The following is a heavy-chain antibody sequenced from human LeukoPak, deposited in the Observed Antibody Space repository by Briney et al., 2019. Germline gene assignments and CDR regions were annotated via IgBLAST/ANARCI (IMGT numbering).Heavy chain of an antibody. Sequence: GGSLRLSCAASGFTFSSYSMNWVRQAPGKGLEWVSSISSTSYYIYYADSVKGRFTISRDNAKNSLYLQMNSLRAEDTAVYYCAREIRGDGYNVGRYNWFDPWGQGTLVTVSS. CDR2: ISSTSYYI. V-gene: IGHV3-21*01. CDR1: GFTFSSYS. D-gene: IGHD5-24*01. CDR3: AREIRGDGYNVGRYNWFDP. J-gene: IGHJ5*02.